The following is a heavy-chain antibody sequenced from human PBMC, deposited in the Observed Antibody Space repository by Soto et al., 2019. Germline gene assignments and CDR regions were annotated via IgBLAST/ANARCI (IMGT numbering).Heavy chain of an antibody. CDR2: IYHSGST. J-gene: IGHJ4*02. D-gene: IGHD3-16*01. CDR3: ATRRIFYDYSGPDY. V-gene: IGHV4-30-2*03. Sequence: SETLSLTCAVSGGSISSGGYSWSWIRQPPGKGLEWIGYIYHSGSTYYNPSLKSRVTISVDTSKNQFSLRLNSVTAADTAVYYCATRRIFYDYSGPDYWGQGSLVTVSS. CDR1: GGSISSGGYS.